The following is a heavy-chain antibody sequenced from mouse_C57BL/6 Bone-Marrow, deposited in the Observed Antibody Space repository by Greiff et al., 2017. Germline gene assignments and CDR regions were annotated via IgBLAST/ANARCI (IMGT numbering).Heavy chain of an antibody. Sequence: QVQLQQSGAELVRPGSSVKMSCKASGYTFTSYGISWVKQRTGQGLEWIGEIYPRSGNTYYNEKFKGKATLTADKSSSTAYMERRSLTSEDSAVYLCARWANGENDWGQGTTLTVSS. CDR3: ARWANGEND. J-gene: IGHJ2*01. CDR2: IYPRSGNT. V-gene: IGHV1-81*01. CDR1: GYTFTSYG.